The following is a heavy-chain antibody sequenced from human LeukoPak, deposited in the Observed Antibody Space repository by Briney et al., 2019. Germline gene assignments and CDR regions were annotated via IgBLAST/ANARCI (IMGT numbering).Heavy chain of an antibody. V-gene: IGHV1-69*13. J-gene: IGHJ4*02. CDR1: GGTFSSYA. CDR3: ARVSSGWYYFDY. Sequence: SVKVSCKASGGTFSSYAISWVRQAPGQGLEWMGGIIPIFGTANYAQKFQGRVTITADESTSTAYMELSSLRSEDTAVYYCARVSSGWYYFDYWGQGTLVTVSS. CDR2: IIPIFGTA. D-gene: IGHD6-19*01.